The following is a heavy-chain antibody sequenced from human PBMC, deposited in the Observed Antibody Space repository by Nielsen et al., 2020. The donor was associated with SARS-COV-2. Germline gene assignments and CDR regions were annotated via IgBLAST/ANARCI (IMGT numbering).Heavy chain of an antibody. J-gene: IGHJ4*02. CDR3: ARRRVAHFDY. V-gene: IGHV4-59*08. CDR1: GGSISSYY. CDR2: IYYSGST. Sequence: SETLSLTCTVSGGSISSYYWSWIRQPPGKGLEWIGYIYYSGSTNYNPSLKGRVTISVDTSKNQFSLKLSSVTAADTAVYYCARRRVAHFDYWGQGTLVTVSS. D-gene: IGHD2-15*01.